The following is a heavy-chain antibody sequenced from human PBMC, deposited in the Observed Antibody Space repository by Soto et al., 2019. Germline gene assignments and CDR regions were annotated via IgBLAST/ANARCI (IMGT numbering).Heavy chain of an antibody. CDR2: ISHSAGT. J-gene: IGHJ4*02. V-gene: IGHV4-34*01. CDR3: AVSSIAVAAAFDY. Sequence: WTWVRQPPGKGLEWIGEISHSAGTTYSPALKSRVTMSVDTSKNQFSLKLRSVTAADTAVYYCAVSSIAVAAAFDYWGQGSLVTVSS. D-gene: IGHD6-19*01.